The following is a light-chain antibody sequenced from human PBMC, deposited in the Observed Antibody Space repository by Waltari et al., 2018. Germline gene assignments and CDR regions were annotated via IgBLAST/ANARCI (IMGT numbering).Light chain of an antibody. Sequence: TVVTQSPATLSVSPGERASPSCRTSQTIGLSLAWYQQKPGQAPRLLIYHASTRATGIPARFSGSGSESEFTLTISSLQSEDVAVYYCQQYNNWPPGTFGQGPRVEI. J-gene: IGKJ1*01. CDR3: QQYNNWPPGT. CDR1: QTIGLS. CDR2: HAS. V-gene: IGKV3-15*01.